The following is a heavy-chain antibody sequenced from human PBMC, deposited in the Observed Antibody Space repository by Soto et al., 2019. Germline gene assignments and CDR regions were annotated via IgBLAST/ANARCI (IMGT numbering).Heavy chain of an antibody. Sequence: ASVKVSCKASGYTFTSYGISWVRQAPGQGLEWMGWISAYNDNTNYAQKLQGRVTMTTDTSTSTAYMELRSLRSDDTAVYYCARSPSGWYPFDIWGQGTMVTVSS. CDR2: ISAYNDNT. CDR1: GYTFTSYG. J-gene: IGHJ3*02. D-gene: IGHD6-19*01. CDR3: ARSPSGWYPFDI. V-gene: IGHV1-18*01.